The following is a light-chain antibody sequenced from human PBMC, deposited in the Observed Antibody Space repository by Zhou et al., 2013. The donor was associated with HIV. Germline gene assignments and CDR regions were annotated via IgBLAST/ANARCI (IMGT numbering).Light chain of an antibody. CDR3: QQYDSYWT. J-gene: IGKJ1*01. CDR1: QGINTF. Sequence: AIQLTQSPSSLSASVGDRVTITCRASQGINTFLAWYQQKPGQAPKLLIYDASTLESGVPSRFSGRGSGTEFTLTISSLQPDDFATYYCQQYDSYWTFGQGTKVEI. CDR2: DAS. V-gene: IGKV1-13*02.